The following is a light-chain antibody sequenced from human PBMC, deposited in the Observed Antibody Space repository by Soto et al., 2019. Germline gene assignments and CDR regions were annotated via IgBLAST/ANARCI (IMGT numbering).Light chain of an antibody. V-gene: IGKV1-39*01. CDR1: QNSSSY. CDR3: QQSYSIPPL. Sequence: DIQMTQSPSSLSASVGDRVTITCRASQNSSSYLNWYQQKPGKAPKLLIFAASSLQSGVPSRFSGSGSGTDFTLTISSLQPEDFATYYCQQSYSIPPLFGQGTKLQLK. J-gene: IGKJ2*01. CDR2: AAS.